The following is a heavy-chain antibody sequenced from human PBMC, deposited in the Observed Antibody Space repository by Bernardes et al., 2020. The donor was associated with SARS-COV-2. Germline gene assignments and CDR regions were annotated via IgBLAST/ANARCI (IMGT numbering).Heavy chain of an antibody. V-gene: IGHV3-33*01. CDR3: ASRGLEPGPGAYLQY. CDR1: GFIFRNSG. D-gene: IGHD1-1*01. CDR2: IWYDGRKK. J-gene: IGHJ1*01. Sequence: GGSLRLSCAASGFIFRNSGMHWVRQAPGKGLEWVADIWYDGRKKYYADSVKGRFTISRDNSKNTMYLQMNSLRAEDTAVYYCASRGLEPGPGAYLQYWGQGTLVTVSS.